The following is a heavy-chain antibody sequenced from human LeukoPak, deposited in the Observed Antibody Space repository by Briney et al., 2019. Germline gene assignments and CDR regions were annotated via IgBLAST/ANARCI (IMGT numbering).Heavy chain of an antibody. Sequence: ETLSLTCTVSGGSISSYYWSWIRQPPGKGLEWVSHIYSGGVTYYADSVKGRFIISRDNSKNTLFLQMNSLRAEDTAVYYCARAPSGWSDYWYFDLWGRGTLVTVSS. CDR2: IYSGGVT. CDR1: GGSISSYY. CDR3: ARAPSGWSDYWYFDL. J-gene: IGHJ2*01. D-gene: IGHD6-19*01. V-gene: IGHV3-53*01.